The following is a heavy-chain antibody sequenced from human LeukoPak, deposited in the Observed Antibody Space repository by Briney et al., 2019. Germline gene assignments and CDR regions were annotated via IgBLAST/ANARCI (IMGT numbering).Heavy chain of an antibody. Sequence: ASVKVSCKASGGTFSSYTISWVRQAPGQGLEWMGRIIPILGIANCAQKFQGRVMITADKSTSTAYMELSSLRSEDTAVYYCARGGQLGEYYYGMDVWGQGTTVTVSS. CDR1: GGTFSSYT. V-gene: IGHV1-69*02. CDR3: ARGGQLGEYYYGMDV. CDR2: IIPILGIA. D-gene: IGHD3-10*01. J-gene: IGHJ6*02.